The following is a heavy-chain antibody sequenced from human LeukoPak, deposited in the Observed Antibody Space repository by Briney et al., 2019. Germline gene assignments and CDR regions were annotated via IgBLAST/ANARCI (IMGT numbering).Heavy chain of an antibody. CDR1: GFTFSSYW. Sequence: GGSLRLSCAASGFTFSSYWMNWASQAPGKGLEWVASINHNGNVSYYVDSVKGRFTISRDNAENSLYLQMSNLRAEDTAVYFCARGGGLDVWGQGATVTVSS. CDR2: INHNGNVS. D-gene: IGHD3-16*01. J-gene: IGHJ6*02. CDR3: ARGGGLDV. V-gene: IGHV3-7*03.